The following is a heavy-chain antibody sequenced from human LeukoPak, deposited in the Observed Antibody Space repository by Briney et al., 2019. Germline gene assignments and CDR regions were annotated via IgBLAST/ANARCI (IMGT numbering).Heavy chain of an antibody. CDR1: GFTFSSYA. J-gene: IGHJ4*02. CDR2: ISSSSSYI. V-gene: IGHV3-21*01. CDR3: ARDSRRYRYYDSSGYSLYFDY. Sequence: GGSLRLSCGASGFTFSSYAMNWVRQAPGKGLEWVSSISSSSSYIYYADSVKGRFTISRDNAKNSLYLQMNSLRAEDTAVYYCARDSRRYRYYDSSGYSLYFDYWGQGTLVTVSS. D-gene: IGHD3-22*01.